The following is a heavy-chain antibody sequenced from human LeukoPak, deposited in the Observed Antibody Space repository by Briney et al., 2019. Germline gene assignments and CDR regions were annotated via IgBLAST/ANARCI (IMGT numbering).Heavy chain of an antibody. CDR3: ARNGGQQLSRSWFDP. CDR2: IHHSCST. Sequence: SETLSLTCAVYGGSFSGYYWSWIRQPPGKGLEWIGEIHHSCSTNYNPSLKSRVTISVDTSKNHFSLKLSSVTAADTAVYYCARNGGQQLSRSWFDPWGQGTLVTVPS. D-gene: IGHD6-13*01. CDR1: GGSFSGYY. V-gene: IGHV4-34*01. J-gene: IGHJ5*02.